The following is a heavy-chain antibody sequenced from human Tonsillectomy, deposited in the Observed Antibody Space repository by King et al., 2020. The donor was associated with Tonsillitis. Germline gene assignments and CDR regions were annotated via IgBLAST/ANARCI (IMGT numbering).Heavy chain of an antibody. Sequence: VQLGVSGRGLVKPGGSLRLSCAASGFTFSNAWISWVRQAPGKGLEWVGRIKSKTEGGTIDYAAPVKGRFTISRDDSKTTLYLQMNSLKTEDTAVYYCTTWLLARRGQGTLVTVSS. CDR1: GFTFSNAW. D-gene: IGHD5-12*01. V-gene: IGHV3-15*01. CDR2: IKSKTEGGTI. J-gene: IGHJ1*01. CDR3: TTWLLAR.